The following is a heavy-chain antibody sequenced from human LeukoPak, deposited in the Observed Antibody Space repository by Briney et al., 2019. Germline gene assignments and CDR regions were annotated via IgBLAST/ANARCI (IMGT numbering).Heavy chain of an antibody. CDR1: GGSISSGDYY. J-gene: IGHJ4*02. D-gene: IGHD4-17*01. Sequence: SQTLSLTCTVSGGSISSGDYYWSWIRQPPGKGLEWIGYIYYSGSTYYNPSLKSRVTISVGTSKNQFSLKLSPVTAADTAVYYCARSAVTSLYYFDYWGQGTLVTVSS. CDR2: IYYSGST. CDR3: ARSAVTSLYYFDY. V-gene: IGHV4-30-4*01.